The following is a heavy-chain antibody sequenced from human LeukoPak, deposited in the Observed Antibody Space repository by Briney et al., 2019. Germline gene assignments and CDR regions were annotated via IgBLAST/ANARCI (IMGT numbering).Heavy chain of an antibody. D-gene: IGHD6-19*01. CDR3: ARYSGSYFDY. Sequence: SETLSLTCSVSGGSISSSLHYWAWTRQPPGKGLEWLATISESGTTYYNPSLKSRVTISVDTSKNQFSLNLGSVTAADTAVYYCARYSGSYFDYWGQGALVTVSP. V-gene: IGHV4-39*01. CDR1: GGSISSSLHY. J-gene: IGHJ4*02. CDR2: ISESGTT.